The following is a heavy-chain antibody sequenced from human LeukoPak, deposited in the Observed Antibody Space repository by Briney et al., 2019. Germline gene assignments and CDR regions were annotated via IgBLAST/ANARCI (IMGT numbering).Heavy chain of an antibody. Sequence: ASVKVSCKASGYTFTSYGISWVRQAPGQGLEWMGWISAYNGNTNYAQKFQGRVTITADESTSTAYMELSSLRSEDTAVYYCATNYYYDSSGYYYYFWGQGTLVTVSS. J-gene: IGHJ4*02. V-gene: IGHV1-18*01. CDR2: ISAYNGNT. D-gene: IGHD3-22*01. CDR3: ATNYYYDSSGYYYYF. CDR1: GYTFTSYG.